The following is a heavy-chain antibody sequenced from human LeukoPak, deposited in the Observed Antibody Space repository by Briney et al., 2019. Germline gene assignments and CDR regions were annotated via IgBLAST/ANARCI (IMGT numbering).Heavy chain of an antibody. CDR3: ARSLRGYSYGYDY. D-gene: IGHD5-18*01. CDR1: GYSISSGYY. CDR2: IYTSGST. V-gene: IGHV4-38-2*01. J-gene: IGHJ4*02. Sequence: KASETLSLTCAVSGYSISSGYYWGWIRQPPGKGLEWIGRIYTSGSTNYNPSLKSRVTISVDTSKNQFSLKLSSVTAADTAVYYCARSLRGYSYGYDYWGQGTLVTVSS.